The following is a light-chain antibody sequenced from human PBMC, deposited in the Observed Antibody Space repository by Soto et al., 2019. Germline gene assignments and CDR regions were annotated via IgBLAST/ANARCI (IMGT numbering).Light chain of an antibody. Sequence: DIVMTQSPLSLPVTPGEPASISFRYSQSLLHSNGYNYLDWYLQKPGXXPXLLIYLGSNRSSGVPDRLNGSGSGTDFTLQIRRVEAEDVGVYDCMQALQTPTFGQGTKVEI. J-gene: IGKJ1*01. V-gene: IGKV2-28*01. CDR1: QSLLHSNGYNY. CDR3: MQALQTPT. CDR2: LGS.